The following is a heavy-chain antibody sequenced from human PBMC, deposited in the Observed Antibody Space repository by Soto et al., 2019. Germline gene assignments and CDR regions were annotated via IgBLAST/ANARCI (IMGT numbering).Heavy chain of an antibody. J-gene: IGHJ4*02. CDR3: ARDPDYYDSSGTLRY. CDR1: GFTFSSYA. D-gene: IGHD3-22*01. Sequence: GGSLRLSCAASGFTFSSYAMSWVRQAPGKGLEWVSAISGSGGSTYYADSVKGRFTISRDNSKNTVSLQMNSLRAEDTAVYYCARDPDYYDSSGTLRYWGQGTLVTVSS. CDR2: ISGSGGST. V-gene: IGHV3-23*01.